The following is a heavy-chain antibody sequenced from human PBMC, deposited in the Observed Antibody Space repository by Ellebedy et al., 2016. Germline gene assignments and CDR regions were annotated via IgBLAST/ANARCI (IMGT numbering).Heavy chain of an antibody. Sequence: GGSLRLXXAASGFTFSGYTMNWVRQAPGKGLEWVSSITSRGDYIYYADSVKGRFTISRDNAKNSLFLQMNSLRAEDTAVYYCVGGVGGTSLNWFDPWGQGTLVTVSS. CDR3: VGGVGGTSLNWFDP. V-gene: IGHV3-21*01. J-gene: IGHJ5*02. CDR1: GFTFSGYT. D-gene: IGHD3-16*01. CDR2: ITSRGDYI.